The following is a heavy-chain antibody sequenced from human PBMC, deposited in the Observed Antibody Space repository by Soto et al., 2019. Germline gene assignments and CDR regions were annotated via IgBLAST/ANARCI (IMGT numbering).Heavy chain of an antibody. CDR1: GYTFTSYG. CDR3: ARKKGYMTTVTYIDY. CDR2: ISAYNGNT. D-gene: IGHD4-17*01. J-gene: IGHJ4*02. V-gene: IGHV1-18*01. Sequence: ASVKVSCKASGYTFTSYGISWVRQAPGQGLEWMGWISAYNGNTNYAQKLQGRVTMTTDTSTSTAYMELRSLRSDDTAVYYCARKKGYMTTVTYIDYWGQGTLVTVSS.